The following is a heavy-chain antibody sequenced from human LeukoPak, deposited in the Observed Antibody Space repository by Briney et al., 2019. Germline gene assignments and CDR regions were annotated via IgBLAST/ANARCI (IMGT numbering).Heavy chain of an antibody. V-gene: IGHV3-11*01. CDR2: ISSSGSTI. CDR1: GFTFSDYY. CDR3: ARDATVTTSFLPY. Sequence: GGSLRLSCAASGFTFSDYYMSWIRQAPGKGLEWVSYISSSGSTIYYADSVKGRFTISSDNAKNSLYLQMNRLRAEDTAVYYCARDATVTTSFLPYWGQGTLVTVSS. J-gene: IGHJ4*02. D-gene: IGHD4-17*01.